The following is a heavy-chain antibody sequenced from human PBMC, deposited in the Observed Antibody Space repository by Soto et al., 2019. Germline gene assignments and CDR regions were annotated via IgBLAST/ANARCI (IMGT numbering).Heavy chain of an antibody. CDR3: AIDRCGDYGSVGYYGMDV. CDR1: GYTFSGYL. D-gene: IGHD4-17*01. Sequence: ASLKGSCKASGYTFSGYLMRWVRQAPGQGLEWMGWINPNSGGTNYAQKFQGRVTMTRDTSISTAYMELSRLRSDDTAVYYCAIDRCGDYGSVGYYGMDVRGQGTTGTGSS. J-gene: IGHJ6*02. CDR2: INPNSGGT. V-gene: IGHV1-2*02.